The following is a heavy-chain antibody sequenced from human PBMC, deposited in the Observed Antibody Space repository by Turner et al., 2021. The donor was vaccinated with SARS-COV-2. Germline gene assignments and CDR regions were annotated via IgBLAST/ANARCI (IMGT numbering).Heavy chain of an antibody. CDR3: ARDLVSNGMDV. J-gene: IGHJ6*02. D-gene: IGHD3-16*01. V-gene: IGHV3-53*04. CDR1: GVTVSSNY. Sequence: EVQLVESGGGLVQPGGSLRLSCAASGVTVSSNYVSWYRQVPGKGLEWVSVIYSGGSTYYADSVKGRFTISRHNSKNTLYLQMNSLRAEDTAVYYCARDLVSNGMDVWGQGTTVTVSS. CDR2: IYSGGST.